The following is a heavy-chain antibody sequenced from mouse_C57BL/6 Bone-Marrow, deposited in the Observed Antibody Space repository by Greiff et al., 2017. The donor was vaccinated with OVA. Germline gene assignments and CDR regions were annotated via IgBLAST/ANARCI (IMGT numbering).Heavy chain of an antibody. CDR2: IYPRSGNT. CDR3: ARFAY. V-gene: IGHV1-81*01. CDR1: GYTFTSYG. Sequence: VKLMESGAELARPGASVKLSCKASGYTFTSYGISWVKQRTGQGLEWIGEIYPRSGNTYYNEKFKGKATLTADKSSSTAYMELRSLTSEDSAVYVCARFAYWGQGTLVTVSA. J-gene: IGHJ3*01.